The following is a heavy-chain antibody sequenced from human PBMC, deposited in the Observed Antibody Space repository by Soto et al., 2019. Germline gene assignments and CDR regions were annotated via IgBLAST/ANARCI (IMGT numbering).Heavy chain of an antibody. J-gene: IGHJ4*02. CDR1: GYTFINYD. CDR3: ARTWGDLDY. Sequence: QVQLVQSGAEVKKPGASVKVSCKASGYTFINYDINWVRQATGQGLEWMGWMNPKSGNTDSAQKFQGRVTMTRDTYISTAYMELSSLKSDDTAVYYCARTWGDLDYWGQGTLVTVSS. V-gene: IGHV1-8*01. D-gene: IGHD3-16*01. CDR2: MNPKSGNT.